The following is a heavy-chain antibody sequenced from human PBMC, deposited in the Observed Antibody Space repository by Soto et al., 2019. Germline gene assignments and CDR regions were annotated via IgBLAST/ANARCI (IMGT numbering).Heavy chain of an antibody. J-gene: IGHJ4*02. CDR3: ARQGLEGVATITALYYFDY. V-gene: IGHV4-39*01. CDR2: IYYSGST. CDR1: GGSISSSSYY. Sequence: SETLSLTCTVSGGSISSSSYYWGWIRQPPGKGLEWIGSIYYSGSTYYNPSLKSRVTISVDTSKNQFSLKLSSVTAADTAVYYCARQGLEGVATITALYYFDYWGQGTLVTVSS. D-gene: IGHD5-12*01.